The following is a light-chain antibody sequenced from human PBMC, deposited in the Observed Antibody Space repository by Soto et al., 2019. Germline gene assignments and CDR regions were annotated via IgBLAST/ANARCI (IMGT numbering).Light chain of an antibody. Sequence: DIEMTQSPSSLSSSVGDRVTITCRASQSVSSYLNWYQQKPGRAPKLLINAASSLHSGVPSRFSGSGSGTDFTLTISSLQPEDFATYYCQQSYSTPLTFGGGTKVEIK. CDR1: QSVSSY. J-gene: IGKJ4*01. CDR2: AAS. CDR3: QQSYSTPLT. V-gene: IGKV1-39*01.